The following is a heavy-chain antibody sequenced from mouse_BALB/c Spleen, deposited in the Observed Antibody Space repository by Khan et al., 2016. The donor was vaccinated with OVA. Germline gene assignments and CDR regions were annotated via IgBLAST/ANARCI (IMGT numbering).Heavy chain of an antibody. CDR3: AREGAYYRSDGWFAY. CDR2: IIPSSDYT. J-gene: IGHJ3*01. V-gene: IGHV1-4*01. D-gene: IGHD2-14*01. CDR1: GYTFTTYT. Sequence: QVQLKESGAELARPGASVQMSCKTSGYTFTTYTMHWVKQRPGQGLEWIGYIIPSSDYTNYNQKFKDKATLTAEQSSSTAYMHLSSLTCEDSAVYYCAREGAYYRSDGWFAYWGQGTLVTVSA.